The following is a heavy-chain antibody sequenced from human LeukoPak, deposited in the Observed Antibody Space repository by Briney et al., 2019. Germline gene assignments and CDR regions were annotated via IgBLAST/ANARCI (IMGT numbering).Heavy chain of an antibody. Sequence: GGSLRLSCAASGFSFSSYGMNWVRQAPGKGLEWVSSISGRSSSIYYADSVKGRFTISRDDAKNSLHLQMNSLRAEDTAMYYCAREPTVTTSGYWGQGTLVTVSS. CDR3: AREPTVTTSGY. J-gene: IGHJ4*02. CDR1: GFSFSSYG. CDR2: ISGRSSSI. V-gene: IGHV3-21*01. D-gene: IGHD4-17*01.